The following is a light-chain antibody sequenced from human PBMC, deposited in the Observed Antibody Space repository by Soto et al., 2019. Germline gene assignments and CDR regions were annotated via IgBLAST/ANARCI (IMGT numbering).Light chain of an antibody. CDR2: GAS. J-gene: IGKJ1*01. CDR3: QQYNSYPT. Sequence: EIVMTQSPATLSVSLGERATLSCRASQSVSRKLAWYQQKPGQAPMLLVFGASTTATDIPVRFSGSGSGTEFTLTISSLQSEDFAVYYCQQYNSYPTFGQGTKVEIK. CDR1: QSVSRK. V-gene: IGKV3-15*01.